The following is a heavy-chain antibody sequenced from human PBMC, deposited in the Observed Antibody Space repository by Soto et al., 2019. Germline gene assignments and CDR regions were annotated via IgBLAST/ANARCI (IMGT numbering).Heavy chain of an antibody. CDR1: GGSISSGGYY. V-gene: IGHV4-31*03. Sequence: SETLSLTCTVSGGSISSGGYYWSWIRQHPGKDLEWIGYIYYSGSTYYNPSLKSRVTISVDTSKNQFSLKLSSVTAADTAVYYCASDTAMVTGAFDIWGQGTMVTVS. CDR3: ASDTAMVTGAFDI. J-gene: IGHJ3*02. D-gene: IGHD5-18*01. CDR2: IYYSGST.